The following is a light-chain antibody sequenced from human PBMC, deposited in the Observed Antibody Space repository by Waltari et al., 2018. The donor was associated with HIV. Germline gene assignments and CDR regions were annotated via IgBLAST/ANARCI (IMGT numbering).Light chain of an antibody. J-gene: IGLJ3*02. V-gene: IGLV2-14*03. CDR2: DVS. Sequence: QSALTQPASVSGSPGQSITISCIGTSSDVGGYNYVSWYQQHPGKAPKLMIYDVSNRPSGVSNRFSGSKSGNTASLTISGLQAEDEADYYCSSYTSSSTWVFGGGTKLTVL. CDR1: SSDVGGYNY. CDR3: SSYTSSSTWV.